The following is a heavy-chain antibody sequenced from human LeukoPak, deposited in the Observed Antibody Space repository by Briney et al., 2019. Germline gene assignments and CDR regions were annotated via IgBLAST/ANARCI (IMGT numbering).Heavy chain of an antibody. CDR3: AKRKGKQLRLLVGY. Sequence: GGSLRLSCAASGFSFSSYGMHWVRQAPGKGLEWVAVITYDGSNEYFADSVKGRFTVPRDNSKNTLYLQMNSLRPEDTAVYYWAKRKGKQLRLLVGYLGQGTLVNVSP. D-gene: IGHD5-18*01. CDR1: GFSFSSYG. CDR2: ITYDGSNE. V-gene: IGHV3-30*18. J-gene: IGHJ4*01.